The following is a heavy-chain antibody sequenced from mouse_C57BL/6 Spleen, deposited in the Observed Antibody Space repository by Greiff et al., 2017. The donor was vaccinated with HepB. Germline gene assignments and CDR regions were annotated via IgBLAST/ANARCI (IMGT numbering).Heavy chain of an antibody. V-gene: IGHV1-55*01. J-gene: IGHJ2*01. CDR2: IYPGSGST. CDR3: ARSGDYFDY. Sequence: QQRPGQGLEWIGDIYPGSGSTNYNEKFKSKATLTVDTSSSTAYMQLSSLTSEDSAVYYCARSGDYFDYWGQGTTLTVSS.